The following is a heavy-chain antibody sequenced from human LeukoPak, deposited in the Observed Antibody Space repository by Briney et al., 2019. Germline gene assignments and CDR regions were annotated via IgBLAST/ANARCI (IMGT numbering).Heavy chain of an antibody. CDR3: AKDDAWLQYGD. J-gene: IGHJ4*02. V-gene: IGHV3-23*01. CDR2: ISPNGVIT. Sequence: GGSLRLSCAASGFTFSSYAMNWVRQAPGKGLEWVSGISPNGVITYYADSVKGRFTISRDNSKGTVYLQMNSLRPEDTAVYYCAKDDAWLQYGDWGRGTLVTVSS. D-gene: IGHD5-24*01. CDR1: GFTFSSYA.